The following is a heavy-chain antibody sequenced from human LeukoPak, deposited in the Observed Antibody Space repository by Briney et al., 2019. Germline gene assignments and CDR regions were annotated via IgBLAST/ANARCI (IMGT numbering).Heavy chain of an antibody. Sequence: SGGSLRLSCAASGFTFSSYGMHWVRQAPGKGLEWVAFIRYDGSNKYYADSVKGRFTFSRDNSKNTLYMQMNSLRAEDTAVYYCAKAGGFLGSVTPPYYYYYMDVWGKGTTVTVSS. D-gene: IGHD4-17*01. CDR1: GFTFSSYG. V-gene: IGHV3-30*02. CDR3: AKAGGFLGSVTPPYYYYYMDV. CDR2: IRYDGSNK. J-gene: IGHJ6*03.